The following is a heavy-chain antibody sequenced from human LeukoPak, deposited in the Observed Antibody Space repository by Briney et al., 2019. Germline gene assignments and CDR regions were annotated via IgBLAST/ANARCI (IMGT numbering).Heavy chain of an antibody. J-gene: IGHJ3*02. Sequence: SETLSLTCTVSGGSISSYYWSWIRQPPGKGLEWIGYIYYSGSTNYNPSLKSRVTISVDTSKNQFSLKLSSVTVADTAVYYCASEDFADAFDIWGQGTMVTVSS. D-gene: IGHD3-3*01. CDR2: IYYSGST. CDR3: ASEDFADAFDI. CDR1: GGSISSYY. V-gene: IGHV4-59*01.